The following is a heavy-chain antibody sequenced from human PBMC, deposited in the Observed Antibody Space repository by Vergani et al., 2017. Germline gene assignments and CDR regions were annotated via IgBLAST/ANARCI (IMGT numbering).Heavy chain of an antibody. J-gene: IGHJ4*02. V-gene: IGHV4-59*12. CDR3: ARLTPDYDFWSGYYDY. D-gene: IGHD3-3*01. CDR1: GGSISSYY. CDR2: IYYSGST. Sequence: QVQLQESGPGLVKPSETLSLTCTVSGGSISSYYWSWIRQPPGKGLEWIGYIYYSGSTDSNPSLKSRVTIAVDTSKNQFSLKLSSVTAADTAVYYCARLTPDYDFWSGYYDYWGQGTLVTVSS.